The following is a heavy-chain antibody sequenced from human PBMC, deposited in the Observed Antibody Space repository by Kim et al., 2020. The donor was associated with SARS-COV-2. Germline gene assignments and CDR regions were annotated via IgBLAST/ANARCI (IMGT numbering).Heavy chain of an antibody. CDR2: IIPIFGTA. J-gene: IGHJ6*02. V-gene: IGHV1-69*13. Sequence: SVKVSCKASGGTFSSYAISWVRQAPGQGLEWMGGIIPIFGTANYAQKFQGRVTITADESTSTAYMELSSLRSEDTAVYYCARERYVFDKNGMDVWGQGTTVTVSS. CDR3: ARERYVFDKNGMDV. D-gene: IGHD1-1*01. CDR1: GGTFSSYA.